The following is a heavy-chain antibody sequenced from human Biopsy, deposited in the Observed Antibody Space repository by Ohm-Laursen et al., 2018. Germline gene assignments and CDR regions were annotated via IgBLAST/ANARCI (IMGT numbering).Heavy chain of an antibody. V-gene: IGHV3-9*01. J-gene: IGHJ3*01. Sequence: SLRLSCTASGFTFDDNAMHWVRHAPGRGLEWVSGISWNSGSMDYADSLEGRFTISRDNAKNSLYLQMNSLRPEDTALDYCARHRKRVAVGPSTHRSEAFDVWGQGTMVTVSS. D-gene: IGHD2-21*01. CDR3: ARHRKRVAVGPSTHRSEAFDV. CDR1: GFTFDDNA. CDR2: ISWNSGSM.